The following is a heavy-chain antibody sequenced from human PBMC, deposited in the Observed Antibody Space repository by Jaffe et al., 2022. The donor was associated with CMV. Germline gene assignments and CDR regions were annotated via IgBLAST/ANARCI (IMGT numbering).Heavy chain of an antibody. D-gene: IGHD1-26*01. V-gene: IGHV3-23*04. J-gene: IGHJ4*02. CDR3: AKGSISSGSYYGMADY. CDR2: ISGSGGST. Sequence: EVQLVESGGGLVQPGGSLRLSCAASGFTFSSYAMSWVRQAPGKGLEWVSAISGSGGSTYYADSVKGRFTISRDNSKNTLYLQMNSLRAEDTAVYYCAKGSISSGSYYGMADYWGQGTLVTVSS. CDR1: GFTFSSYA.